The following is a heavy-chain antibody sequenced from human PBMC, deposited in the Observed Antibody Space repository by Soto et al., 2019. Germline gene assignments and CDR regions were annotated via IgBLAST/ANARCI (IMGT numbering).Heavy chain of an antibody. CDR1: SGSISTYY. Sequence: SETLSLTCTVSSGSISTYYWSWIRQPPGKGLEWIGYIYCSGSTNYNPSLKTRVTISVDTSKNQFSLKLSSVTAADTAVYYCARGGYDFWNGYYILDYWGQGTLVTVSS. V-gene: IGHV4-59*01. CDR2: IYCSGST. D-gene: IGHD3-3*01. J-gene: IGHJ4*02. CDR3: ARGGYDFWNGYYILDY.